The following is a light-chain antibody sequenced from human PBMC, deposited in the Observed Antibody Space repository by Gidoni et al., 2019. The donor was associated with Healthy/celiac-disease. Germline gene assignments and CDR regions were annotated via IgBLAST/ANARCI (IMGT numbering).Light chain of an antibody. V-gene: IGKV3-20*01. CDR2: GAS. J-gene: IGKJ3*01. CDR3: QQYGSSRDT. CDR1: QSVSSSY. Sequence: EIVLTHSPGTLSLSPGERATLSCRASQSVSSSYLAWYQQKPGQAPRLLIYGASSRATGIPDRFSGSGSGTDFTLTISRLEPEDFAVYYCQQYGSSRDTFGPGTKVDIK.